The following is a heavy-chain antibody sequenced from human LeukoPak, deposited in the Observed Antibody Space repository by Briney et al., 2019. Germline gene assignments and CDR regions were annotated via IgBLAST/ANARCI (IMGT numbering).Heavy chain of an antibody. V-gene: IGHV1-18*01. J-gene: IGHJ4*02. CDR3: ARDEETAESPPPDY. Sequence: GASVKVSCKASGYTFTSYGISWVRQAPGQGLEWMGWISAYNGNTNYAQKLQGRVTMTTDTSTSTAYMELRSLRSDDTAVYYCARDEETAESPPPDYWGQGTLVTVSS. CDR2: ISAYNGNT. CDR1: GYTFTSYG.